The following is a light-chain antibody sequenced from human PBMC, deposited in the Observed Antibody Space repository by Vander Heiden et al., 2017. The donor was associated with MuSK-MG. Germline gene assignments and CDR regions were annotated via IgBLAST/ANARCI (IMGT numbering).Light chain of an antibody. V-gene: IGLV2-23*02. J-gene: IGLJ1*01. CDR3: CSYAGSSTDV. CDR1: SSDAGSYNL. CDR2: EVS. Sequence: QSAPTQPASVSGSPGLSITISCTGTSSDAGSYNLVSWYQQHPGKAPKLMMYEVSKRPSGVSTRFSGSKSGNTGSLTISGLQAEDEADDYCCSYAGSSTDVFGTGTKVTVL.